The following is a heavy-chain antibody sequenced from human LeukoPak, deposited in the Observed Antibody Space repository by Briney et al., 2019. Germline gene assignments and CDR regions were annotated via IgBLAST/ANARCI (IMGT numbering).Heavy chain of an antibody. CDR1: GGSFIGYY. D-gene: IGHD3-16*02. CDR2: INHSGST. CDR3: ARSYDYLWGSHRYTPTFDS. J-gene: IGHJ4*02. V-gene: IGHV4-34*01. Sequence: KPSDTLSLTCAVYGGSFIGYYWNGIRPAPQKGLEWIGEINHSGSTNYNPSLKSRVTMSVDTSKNQFSLRLSSVTAADTAVYYCARSYDYLWGSHRYTPTFDSWGQGTLVTVSS.